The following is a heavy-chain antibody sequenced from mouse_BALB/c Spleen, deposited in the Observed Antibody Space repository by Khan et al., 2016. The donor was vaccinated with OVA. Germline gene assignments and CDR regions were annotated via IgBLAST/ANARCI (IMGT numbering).Heavy chain of an antibody. Sequence: EVQLQESGPGLVKPSQSLSLTCTVTGYSITSDYAWNWLRQFPGNKLEWMGYISYSGSTNYNPALKSRISITRDTSKNQFFLQLNSVTTEDTATYDSASDGARYNYAMDYWGQGTSVTVSA. J-gene: IGHJ4*01. D-gene: IGHD1-1*02. CDR2: ISYSGST. CDR1: GYSITSDYA. CDR3: ASDGARYNYAMDY. V-gene: IGHV3-2*02.